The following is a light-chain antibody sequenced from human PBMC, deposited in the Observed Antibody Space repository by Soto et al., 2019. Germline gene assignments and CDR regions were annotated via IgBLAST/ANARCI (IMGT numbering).Light chain of an antibody. CDR2: EVS. CDR3: SSYTSSTTLV. J-gene: IGLJ2*01. CDR1: SSDVGGYNS. V-gene: IGLV2-14*01. Sequence: QSALTQPASVSGSPGQSITISCTGTSSDVGGYNSVSWYQQHPGKAPKLVIYEVSNRPSGVSNRFSASKSGNTASLTISGLQAEDEADYYCSSYTSSTTLVFGGGTKLTVL.